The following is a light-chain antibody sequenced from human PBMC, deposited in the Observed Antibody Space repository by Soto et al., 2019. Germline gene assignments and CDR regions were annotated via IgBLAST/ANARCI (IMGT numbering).Light chain of an antibody. CDR2: DVS. CDR3: QQRSNRPRFT. J-gene: IGKJ3*01. Sequence: EIVLTQSPATLSLSPGERATLSCRASQSVDNYLAWYQQKPGQAPRLLIYDVSNRATGTPARFSGSGSGTYFTLSISSLEPEDFAVYYCQQRSNRPRFTFGPGTKVDIK. V-gene: IGKV3-11*01. CDR1: QSVDNY.